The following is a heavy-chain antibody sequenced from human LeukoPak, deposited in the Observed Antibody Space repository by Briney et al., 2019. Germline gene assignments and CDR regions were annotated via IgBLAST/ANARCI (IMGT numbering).Heavy chain of an antibody. D-gene: IGHD3-10*01. CDR2: IYHSGST. J-gene: IGHJ6*02. CDR1: GGSISSGGYS. Sequence: SETLSLTCAVSGGSISSGGYSWSWIRQPPGKGLEWIGYIYHSGSTYYNPSLKSRVTMSVDTSKNQFSLKLSSVTAADTAVYYCASVTTVYGSGSYYEDYYYGMDVWGQGTTVTVSS. V-gene: IGHV4-30-2*01. CDR3: ASVTTVYGSGSYYEDYYYGMDV.